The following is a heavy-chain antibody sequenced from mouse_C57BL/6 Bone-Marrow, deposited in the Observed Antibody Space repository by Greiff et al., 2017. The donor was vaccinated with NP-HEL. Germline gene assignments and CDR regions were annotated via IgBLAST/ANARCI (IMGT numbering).Heavy chain of an antibody. Sequence: EVKLMESGGDLVKPGGSLKLSCAASGFTFSSYGMSWVRQTPDKRLEWVATISSGGSYTYYPDSVKGRFTISRDNAKNTLYLQMSNLKSEDTAVYYGARHRIYYGNWMDYWGQGTSVTVSS. V-gene: IGHV5-6*01. J-gene: IGHJ4*01. D-gene: IGHD2-1*01. CDR1: GFTFSSYG. CDR2: ISSGGSYT. CDR3: ARHRIYYGNWMDY.